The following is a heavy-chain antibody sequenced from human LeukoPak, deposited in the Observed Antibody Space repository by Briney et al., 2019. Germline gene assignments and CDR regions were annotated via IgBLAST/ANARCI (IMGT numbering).Heavy chain of an antibody. CDR1: GDSISSSNCY. Sequence: SETLSLTCTVSGDSISSSNCYWGWIRQPPGKGLEWIGSIYFSGGTYYNASLKSRVTISVDTSKNQFSLKLSSVTAADTAVYYCARHKDSYYSYMDVWGKGTTVTISS. J-gene: IGHJ6*03. CDR3: ARHKDSYYSYMDV. V-gene: IGHV4-39*01. CDR2: IYFSGGT.